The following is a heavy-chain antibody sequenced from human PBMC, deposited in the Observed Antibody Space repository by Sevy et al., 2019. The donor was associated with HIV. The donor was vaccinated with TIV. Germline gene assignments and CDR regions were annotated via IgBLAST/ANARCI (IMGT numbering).Heavy chain of an antibody. D-gene: IGHD6-6*01. CDR2: ISWDGGST. CDR1: GFTFDDYA. V-gene: IGHV3-43D*04. CDR3: AKESIAGTVLGGFDY. J-gene: IGHJ4*02. Sequence: GGSLRLSCAASGFTFDDYAMHWVRQAPGKGLEWVSLISWDGGSTYYADSVKGRFTISRDNSKNSLYLQMNSLRAEDTALYYGAKESIAGTVLGGFDYWGQRTLVTVSS.